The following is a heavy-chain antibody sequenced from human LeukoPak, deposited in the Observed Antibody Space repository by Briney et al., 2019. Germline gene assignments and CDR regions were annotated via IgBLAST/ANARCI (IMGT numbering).Heavy chain of an antibody. Sequence: PGGSLRLSCAASGFTFNNYGMHWVRQAPGKGLEWVAVISYDGRNKHYPDSVKGRFTISRDISTDTLWLQMDSLRTEDTAVYYCARDRSGNSYGNWFDPWGQGTLVTVSS. CDR1: GFTFNNYG. V-gene: IGHV3-30*03. J-gene: IGHJ5*02. CDR2: ISYDGRNK. CDR3: ARDRSGNSYGNWFDP. D-gene: IGHD5-18*01.